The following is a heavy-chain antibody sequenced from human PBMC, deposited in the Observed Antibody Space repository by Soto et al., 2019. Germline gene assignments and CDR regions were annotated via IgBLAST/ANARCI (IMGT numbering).Heavy chain of an antibody. CDR2: TYHRSKWYN. Sequence: SQTLSLTCAISGDSVSSNSAAWNWIRQSPSRGLEWLGRTYHRSKWYNDYAVSVKSRITINPDTSKNQFSLQLNSVTPEDTAVYYCARESPRNDFWSGPAPYYMDVWGKGTTVTVSS. CDR3: ARESPRNDFWSGPAPYYMDV. CDR1: GDSVSSNSAA. J-gene: IGHJ6*03. D-gene: IGHD3-3*01. V-gene: IGHV6-1*01.